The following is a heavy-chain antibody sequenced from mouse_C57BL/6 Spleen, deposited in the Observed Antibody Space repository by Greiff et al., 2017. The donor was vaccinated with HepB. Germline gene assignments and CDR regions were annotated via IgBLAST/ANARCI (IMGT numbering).Heavy chain of an antibody. V-gene: IGHV1-80*01. J-gene: IGHJ2*01. CDR1: GYAFSSYW. D-gene: IGHD4-1*01. CDR2: IYPGDGDT. CDR3: ARSSGTGYYGD. Sequence: VQLQQSGAELVKPGASVKISCKASGYAFSSYWMNWVKQRPGKGLEWIGQIYPGDGDTNYNGKFKGKATLTADTSSSTAYMQLSSLTSEDSAVYCCARSSGTGYYGDWGHGTTLAVSS.